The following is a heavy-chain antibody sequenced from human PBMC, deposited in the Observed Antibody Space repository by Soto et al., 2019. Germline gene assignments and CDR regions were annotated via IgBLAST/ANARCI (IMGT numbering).Heavy chain of an antibody. D-gene: IGHD1-26*01. Sequence: QVQLQESGPGLVKPSETLSLTCTVSGGSISSYYWSWIRQPPGKGLEWIGYIYYSGSTNYNPSLKSSVTISVDTSKNQYSLNLSSVTAADTAVYYCARRWGGVFDILGQGTLVTVSS. V-gene: IGHV4-59*08. CDR2: IYYSGST. CDR1: GGSISSYY. J-gene: IGHJ3*02. CDR3: ARRWGGVFDI.